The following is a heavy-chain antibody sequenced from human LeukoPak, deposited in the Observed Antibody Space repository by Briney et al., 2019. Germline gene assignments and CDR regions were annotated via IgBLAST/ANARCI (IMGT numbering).Heavy chain of an antibody. CDR3: ARDGRDDSSGYPHIDY. CDR2: ISAYNGNT. D-gene: IGHD3-22*01. V-gene: IGHV1-18*04. Sequence: GASVTVSCKASGYTFTSYYMHWVRQAPGQGREWRGWISAYNGNTNYAQKLQGRVTMTTDTSTSTAYMELRSLRSADTAVYYCARDGRDDSSGYPHIDYWGQGTLVTVSS. CDR1: GYTFTSYY. J-gene: IGHJ4*02.